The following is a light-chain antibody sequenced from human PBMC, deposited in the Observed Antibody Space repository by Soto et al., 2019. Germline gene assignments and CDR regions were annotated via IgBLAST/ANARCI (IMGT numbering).Light chain of an antibody. CDR2: DAS. J-gene: IGKJ4*01. V-gene: IGKV3-11*01. CDR1: QSIRNY. CDR3: QQRNNWVT. Sequence: EIVLTQSPATLSLSPGERATLSCRASQSIRNYLAWYQQKPGQAPRLLIYDASNRATGIPARFSGRGSGTDFILTISILESEDSAVYFCQQRNNWVTFGGGSKVEIK.